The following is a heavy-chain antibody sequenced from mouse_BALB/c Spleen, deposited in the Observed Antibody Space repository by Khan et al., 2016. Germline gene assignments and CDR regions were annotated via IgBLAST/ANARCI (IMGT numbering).Heavy chain of an antibody. Sequence: VQLQESGPGLVKPSQSLSLTCTVTGYSITSDYAWNWIRQFPGNKLEWMCYISYSGSTSYNPSLKSRISITRDTSKKQFFLQLNSVTTEDTATYDCARYYCGSSYFDYWGQGTTLTVSS. D-gene: IGHD1-1*01. CDR1: GYSITSDYA. V-gene: IGHV3-2*02. CDR3: ARYYCGSSYFDY. CDR2: ISYSGST. J-gene: IGHJ2*01.